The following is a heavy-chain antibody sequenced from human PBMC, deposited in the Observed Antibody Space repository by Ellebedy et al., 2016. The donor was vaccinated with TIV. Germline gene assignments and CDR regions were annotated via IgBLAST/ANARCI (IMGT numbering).Heavy chain of an antibody. CDR2: IYYSGST. J-gene: IGHJ3*02. CDR3: ARATVEWNDAFDI. Sequence: MPSETLSLTCTVSGGSISSYYWSWIRQPPGKGLEWIGYIYYSGSTNYNPSLKSRVTISVDTSKDQFSLKLSSVTAADTGVDYCARATVEWNDAFDIWGQGTMVTVSS. V-gene: IGHV4-59*01. D-gene: IGHD3-3*01. CDR1: GGSISSYY.